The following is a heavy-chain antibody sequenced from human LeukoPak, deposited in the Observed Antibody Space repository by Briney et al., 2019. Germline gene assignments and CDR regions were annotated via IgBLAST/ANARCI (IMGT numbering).Heavy chain of an antibody. CDR1: GFTVSSNS. D-gene: IGHD1-26*01. J-gene: IGHJ3*02. CDR2: IYSDNT. CDR3: AKAYSGSYPWDAFDI. V-gene: IGHV3-53*01. Sequence: GGSLRLSCTVSGFTVSSNSMSWVRQAPGKGLEWVSFIYSDNTHYSDSVKGRFTISRDNSKNTLYLQMNSLRAEDTAVYYCAKAYSGSYPWDAFDIWGQGTMVTVSS.